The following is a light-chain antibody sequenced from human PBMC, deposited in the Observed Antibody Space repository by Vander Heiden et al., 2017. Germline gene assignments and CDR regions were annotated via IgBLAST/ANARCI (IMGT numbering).Light chain of an antibody. J-gene: IGKJ1*01. Sequence: SASPLSASVGDRVTITCRASQSISSYLNWYQQKPGQAPKLLIYAASSLESGVPARFSGSGSGTDFTLTISSLEPEDFAAYYCQQSYSTPWTFGQGTRVEIK. CDR3: QQSYSTPWT. CDR1: QSISSY. V-gene: IGKV1-39*01. CDR2: AAS.